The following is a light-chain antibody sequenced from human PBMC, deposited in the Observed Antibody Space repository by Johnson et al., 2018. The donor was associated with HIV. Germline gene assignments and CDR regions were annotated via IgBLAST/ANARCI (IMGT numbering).Light chain of an antibody. CDR3: GTWDSSLYAYV. CDR2: DNN. CDR1: TSNIGNNY. J-gene: IGLJ1*01. V-gene: IGLV1-51*01. Sequence: QSVLTQPPSVSAAPGQKVTVSCSGSTSNIGNNYVSWSQQLPGTAPKLLIYDNNKRPSGIPDRFSGSTSGTSATLGITGLQTGDEADYYCGTWDSSLYAYVFGTGTKVTAL.